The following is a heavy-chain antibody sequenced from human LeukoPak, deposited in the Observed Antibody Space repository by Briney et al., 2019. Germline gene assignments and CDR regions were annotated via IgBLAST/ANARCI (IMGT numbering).Heavy chain of an antibody. CDR1: GFTFSSYS. Sequence: PGGSLRLSCAASGFTFSSYSMNWVRQAPGKGLEWVSSISSSSSYIYYADSVKGRFTISRDNAKNSLYLQMNSLRAEDTAVYYCATGTSANWGFPFDYWGQGTLVTVSS. V-gene: IGHV3-21*04. J-gene: IGHJ4*02. CDR2: ISSSSSYI. CDR3: ATGTSANWGFPFDY. D-gene: IGHD7-27*01.